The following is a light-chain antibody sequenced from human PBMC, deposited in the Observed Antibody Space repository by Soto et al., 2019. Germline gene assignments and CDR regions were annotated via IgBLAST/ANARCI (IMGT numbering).Light chain of an antibody. Sequence: QLVLTQSSAASASLGSSVKLTCTLNSGQSSYIIAWHQQQPGKAPRYLMKLEGGESYTKGSGVPDRFSGSTSGADRYVTISNVQPEDEGDYYCEIWDIYTVLFGGGTKVTVL. V-gene: IGLV4-60*03. J-gene: IGLJ2*01. CDR1: SGQSSYI. CDR3: EIWDIYTVL. CDR2: LEGGESY.